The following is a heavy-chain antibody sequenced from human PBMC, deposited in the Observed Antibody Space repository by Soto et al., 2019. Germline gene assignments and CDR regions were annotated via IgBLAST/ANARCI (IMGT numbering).Heavy chain of an antibody. CDR2: ISGNGGST. J-gene: IGHJ4*02. CDR3: AKDRTFGPPLVRFDS. Sequence: GGSLRLSCGASGFTFSVYAMTWVRQAPGKGLAWVSAISGNGGSTYYADPVKGRFTISRDNSKSTLHLQMNSLRVEDTAVYYCAKDRTFGPPLVRFDSWGQGTLVTVSS. D-gene: IGHD6-6*01. V-gene: IGHV3-23*01. CDR1: GFTFSVYA.